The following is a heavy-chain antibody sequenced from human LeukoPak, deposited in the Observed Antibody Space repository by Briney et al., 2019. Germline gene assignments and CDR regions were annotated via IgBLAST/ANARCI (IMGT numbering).Heavy chain of an antibody. Sequence: GGSLRLSCAASGFTVSSNYMNWVRQAPGKGLEWVSVIYTGGNTYYANSVKGRFTISRDNSKSTLYLQMNGLRAEDTAVYYCAKISTPIPAAGAMDNWGQGTLVTVSS. J-gene: IGHJ4*02. CDR2: IYTGGNT. CDR1: GFTVSSNY. CDR3: AKISTPIPAAGAMDN. D-gene: IGHD6-13*01. V-gene: IGHV3-53*01.